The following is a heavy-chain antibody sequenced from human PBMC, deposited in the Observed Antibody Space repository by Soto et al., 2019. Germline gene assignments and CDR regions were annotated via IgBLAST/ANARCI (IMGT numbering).Heavy chain of an antibody. Sequence: ASVKVSCKASGYTFTSYDINWVRQATGQGLEWMGWMNPNSGNTGYAQKFQGRVTMTRNTSISTAYMELSSLRSEDMAVYYCARVSGGTKYNWFDPWGQGTLVTVSS. D-gene: IGHD3-10*01. CDR3: ARVSGGTKYNWFDP. J-gene: IGHJ5*02. V-gene: IGHV1-8*01. CDR1: GYTFTSYD. CDR2: MNPNSGNT.